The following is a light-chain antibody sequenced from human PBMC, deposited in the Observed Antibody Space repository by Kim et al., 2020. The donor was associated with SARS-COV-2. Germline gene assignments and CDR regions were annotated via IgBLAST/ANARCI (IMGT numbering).Light chain of an antibody. Sequence: GGTVTLTCTSSAGAVTSGYYPNWLQQKPGQAPRALSYSTSNKHAWTPARFSCTLLAGKADLTLSGVQPEDEAEYYCLLYYGGAQLVFGGGTQLTVL. CDR1: AGAVTSGYY. J-gene: IGLJ3*02. CDR3: LLYYGGAQLV. CDR2: STS. V-gene: IGLV7-43*01.